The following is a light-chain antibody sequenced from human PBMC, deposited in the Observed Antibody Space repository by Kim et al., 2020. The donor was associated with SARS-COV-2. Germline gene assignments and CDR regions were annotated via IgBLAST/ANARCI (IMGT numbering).Light chain of an antibody. CDR1: SSDVGAYKY. CDR2: DVS. V-gene: IGLV2-14*03. J-gene: IGLJ1*01. Sequence: GQSITISRAGTSSDVGAYKYVSWYQQHPGKAPKLLIYDVSDRPSGVSNRFSGSKSGNTASLTISGLQAEDEADYYCTSYTSSSTYVFGTGTKVTVL. CDR3: TSYTSSSTYV.